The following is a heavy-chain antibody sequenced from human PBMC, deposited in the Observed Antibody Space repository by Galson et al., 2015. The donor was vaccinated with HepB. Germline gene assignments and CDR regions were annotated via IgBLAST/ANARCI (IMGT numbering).Heavy chain of an antibody. V-gene: IGHV3-74*01. Sequence: SLRLSCAVSGLTFSNYWMHWVRQAPGKGLLWVSRVSTDGSSTDYTDSVKGRFTISRDNAKNTLYLQMNSLRAEDTAVYYCAVGPYHSGFWGQGTVVTVSS. CDR1: GLTFSNYW. CDR3: AVGPYHSGF. J-gene: IGHJ4*02. D-gene: IGHD3-10*01. CDR2: VSTDGSST.